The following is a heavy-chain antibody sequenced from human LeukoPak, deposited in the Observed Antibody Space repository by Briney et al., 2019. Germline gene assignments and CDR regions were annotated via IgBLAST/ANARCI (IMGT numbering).Heavy chain of an antibody. CDR1: GFTFSSYS. D-gene: IGHD3-22*01. CDR2: ISSSSSYI. V-gene: IGHV3-21*04. CDR3: AKDLDYYDSSGYRMDV. J-gene: IGHJ6*04. Sequence: GGSLRLSCAASGFTFSSYSMNWVRQAPGKGLEWVSSISSSSSYIYYADSVKGRFTISRDNAKNSLYLQMNSLRAEDTAVYYCAKDLDYYDSSGYRMDVWGKGTTVTVSS.